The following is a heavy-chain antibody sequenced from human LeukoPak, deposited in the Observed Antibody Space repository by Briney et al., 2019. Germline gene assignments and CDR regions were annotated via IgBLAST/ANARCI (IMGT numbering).Heavy chain of an antibody. CDR1: GFTFSSYG. Sequence: GGSLRLSCAASGFTFSSYGMHWVRQAPGKGLEWVAVIWYDGSNKYYADSVKGRFTISRDNSKNTLYLQMKSLRDEDTAVYYCARDEYCTNGVCYPGSFDYWGQGTLVTVSS. J-gene: IGHJ4*02. CDR3: ARDEYCTNGVCYPGSFDY. CDR2: IWYDGSNK. V-gene: IGHV3-33*01. D-gene: IGHD2-8*01.